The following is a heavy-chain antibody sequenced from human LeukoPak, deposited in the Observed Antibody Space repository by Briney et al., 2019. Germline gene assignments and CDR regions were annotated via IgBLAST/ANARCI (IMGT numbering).Heavy chain of an antibody. J-gene: IGHJ5*02. CDR2: ISGGGGST. Sequence: GGSLRLSCAGSGLTFSSYAMSWVRQAPGKGLEWVSGISGGGGSTIYAESVKGRFTIARDNSKNTLFLQMNSLRAEDTAVYYCAKAPDYRAPNGYFDPWGQGTLVTVSS. D-gene: IGHD4-11*01. CDR1: GLTFSSYA. V-gene: IGHV3-23*01. CDR3: AKAPDYRAPNGYFDP.